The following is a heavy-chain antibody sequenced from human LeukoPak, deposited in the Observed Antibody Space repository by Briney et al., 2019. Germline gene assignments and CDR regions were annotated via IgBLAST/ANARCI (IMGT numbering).Heavy chain of an antibody. V-gene: IGHV3-30*02. D-gene: IGHD5-12*01. J-gene: IGHJ6*03. CDR3: AKGGGYEAQYYYYYLDV. CDR1: GFTFSSYG. Sequence: PGGSLRLSCTASGFTFSSYGMHWVRQAPGKGLEWVAYIQYDGSNQQYADSVKGRFSISRDRSKNIPYLQMKSLRAEDTAVYYCAKGGGYEAQYYYYYLDVWGKGTTVTISS. CDR2: IQYDGSNQ.